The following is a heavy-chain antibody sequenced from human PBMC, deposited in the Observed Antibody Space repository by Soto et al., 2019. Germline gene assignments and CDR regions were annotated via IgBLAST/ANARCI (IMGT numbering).Heavy chain of an antibody. J-gene: IGHJ6*03. CDR3: ARHGIEGSSSFFWGYYYYMDV. D-gene: IGHD6-6*01. CDR2: IYYSGST. Sequence: SETLSLTCTVSGGSISSYYWSWIRQPPGKGLEWIGYIYYSGSTNYNPSLKSRVTISVDTSKNQFSLKLSSVTAADTAVYYCARHGIEGSSSFFWGYYYYMDVWGKGTTVTVSS. V-gene: IGHV4-59*08. CDR1: GGSISSYY.